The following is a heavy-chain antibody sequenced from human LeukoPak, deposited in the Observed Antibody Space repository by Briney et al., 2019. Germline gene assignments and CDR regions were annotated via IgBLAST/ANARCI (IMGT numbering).Heavy chain of an antibody. V-gene: IGHV3-30*04. D-gene: IGHD5-18*01. CDR1: GFTFSSYA. Sequence: GGSLRLSCAASGFTFSSYAMSWVRQAPGKGLEWVAVISYDGSNKYYADSVKGRFTISRDNSKNTLYLQMNSLRAEDTAVYYCARDGREYSYGYYFDYWGQGTLVTVSS. CDR3: ARDGREYSYGYYFDY. CDR2: ISYDGSNK. J-gene: IGHJ4*02.